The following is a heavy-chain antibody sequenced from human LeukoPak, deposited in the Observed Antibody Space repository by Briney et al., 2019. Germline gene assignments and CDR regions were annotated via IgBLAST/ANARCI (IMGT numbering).Heavy chain of an antibody. V-gene: IGHV3-13*01. CDR3: ARGPPRGKYYYMDV. CDR1: GFTFSSFD. J-gene: IGHJ6*03. CDR2: IGTASDT. D-gene: IGHD1-1*01. Sequence: GGSLRLSCAASGFTFSSFDMHWVRQPTGQGLEWVSTIGTASDTYYPGSVEGRFTLSRDNAKNSLYLQMNSLTAGDTAVYYCARGPPRGKYYYMDVWGKGTTVTAYS.